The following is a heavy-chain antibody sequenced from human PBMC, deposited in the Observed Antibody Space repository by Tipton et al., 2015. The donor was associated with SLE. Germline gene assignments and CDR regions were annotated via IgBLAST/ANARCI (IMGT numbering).Heavy chain of an antibody. Sequence: TLSLTCTVSGGSISSSSYYWSWIRQPPGKGLEWIGYIYTSGSTTYNPSLKSRVTISVDTSKNQFSRKLSSVTAADTAVYYCARDQTGATDYYYYYYMDVWGKGATVTVSS. D-gene: IGHD1-26*01. CDR1: GGSISSSSYY. J-gene: IGHJ6*03. CDR2: IYTSGST. V-gene: IGHV4-61*09. CDR3: ARDQTGATDYYYYYYMDV.